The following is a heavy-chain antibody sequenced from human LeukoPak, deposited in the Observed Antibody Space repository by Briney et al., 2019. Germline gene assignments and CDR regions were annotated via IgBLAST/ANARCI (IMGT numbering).Heavy chain of an antibody. J-gene: IGHJ3*02. CDR3: ARSADSVITRGAFDI. CDR2: IYHSGST. Sequence: SETLSHTCAVSSASISSSKWWSWVRQPPGKGLEWIEEIYHSGSTNYNPSLKSRVTISVDKSKNQFSLKLSSVTAADTAVYFCARSADSVITRGAFDIWGQGTMVTVSS. V-gene: IGHV4-4*02. D-gene: IGHD3-22*01. CDR1: SASISSSKW.